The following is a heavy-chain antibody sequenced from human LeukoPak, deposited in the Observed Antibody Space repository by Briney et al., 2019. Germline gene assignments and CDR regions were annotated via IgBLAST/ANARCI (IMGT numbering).Heavy chain of an antibody. V-gene: IGHV3-21*01. D-gene: IGHD3-22*01. CDR3: ARDRPGYYDSSITGDY. CDR1: GFAFTSYS. J-gene: IGHJ4*02. Sequence: GGSLRLSCAASGFAFTSYSMNWVRQAPGEGLEWVSSISSSSSYIYYADSVKGRFTISRDNAKNSLYLQMNSLRAEDTAVYYCARDRPGYYDSSITGDYWGQGTLVTVSS. CDR2: ISSSSSYI.